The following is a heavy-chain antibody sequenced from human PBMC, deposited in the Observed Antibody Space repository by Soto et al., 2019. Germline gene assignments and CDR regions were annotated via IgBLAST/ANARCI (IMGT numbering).Heavy chain of an antibody. CDR2: IIPMLGIA. J-gene: IGHJ1*01. V-gene: IGHV1-69*02. CDR1: GATFSTHT. CDR3: ARDKYQLPTD. D-gene: IGHD2-2*01. Sequence: QVQLVQSGAEVKKPGSSVKVSCRASGATFSTHTIIWVRQAPGQGLEWVGRIIPMLGIANYAQKFQGRVTITEDKYTSTAYMELNSLTSEDTAIYYCARDKYQLPTDWGQGPLVTVSS.